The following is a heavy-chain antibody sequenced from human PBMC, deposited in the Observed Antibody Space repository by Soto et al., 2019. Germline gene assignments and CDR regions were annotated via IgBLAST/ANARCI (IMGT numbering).Heavy chain of an antibody. CDR3: ARDSLGINPQLYY. V-gene: IGHV3-30*09. CDR1: GFTFSSHA. J-gene: IGHJ4*02. D-gene: IGHD1-20*01. CDR2: ISHDGSAK. Sequence: QVQLVESGGGVVQPGRSLRLSCAASGFTFSSHAMHWVRQAPGKGLEWVAVISHDGSAKYYADSVKGRFAISRDDSKNTLYLQMNSLRADDTAVYYCARDSLGINPQLYYWGQGTLVTVSS.